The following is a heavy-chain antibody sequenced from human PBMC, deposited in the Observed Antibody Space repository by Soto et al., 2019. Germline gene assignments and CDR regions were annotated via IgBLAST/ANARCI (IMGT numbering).Heavy chain of an antibody. CDR1: GGTFSSYT. Sequence: SVKVSCKASGGTFSSYTISWVRQAPGQGLEWMGRIIPILGIANYAQKFQGRVTITADKSTSTAYMELSSLRSEDTAVYYCATAGGTYCSSTSCYYNWFDSWGQGTLVTVSS. CDR3: ATAGGTYCSSTSCYYNWFDS. CDR2: IIPILGIA. V-gene: IGHV1-69*02. J-gene: IGHJ5*01. D-gene: IGHD2-2*01.